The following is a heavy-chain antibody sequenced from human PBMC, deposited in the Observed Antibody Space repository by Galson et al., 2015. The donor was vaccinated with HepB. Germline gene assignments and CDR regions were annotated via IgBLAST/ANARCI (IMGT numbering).Heavy chain of an antibody. J-gene: IGHJ6*02. CDR3: AKGDVWGSAALNYGMDV. V-gene: IGHV3-23*01. D-gene: IGHD3-16*01. Sequence: SLRLSCAASGFTFNSYAMTWVRQAPGKGLEWVAAIGGGGSTSYAESVKGRFTISRDNSKNMVFLQMYSLRAEDTAVYYCAKGDVWGSAALNYGMDVWGQGATVTASS. CDR1: GFTFNSYA. CDR2: IGGGGST.